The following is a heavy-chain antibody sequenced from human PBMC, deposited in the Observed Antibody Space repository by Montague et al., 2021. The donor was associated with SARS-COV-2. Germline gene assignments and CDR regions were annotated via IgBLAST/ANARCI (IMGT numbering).Heavy chain of an antibody. CDR2: IDWDDDK. Sequence: PALVKPTQTLTLTCTFSGFSLSTSGLCVSWIRQPPGKALEWLTPIDWDDDKYYSTSLKTRLTISKDTSKNQVVLTMTNMDPVDTATYYCTRSYGTTVVTRAFGYWGQGTLASVSS. CDR3: TRSYGTTVVTRAFGY. CDR1: GFSLSTSGLC. J-gene: IGHJ4*02. D-gene: IGHD4-23*01. V-gene: IGHV2-70*01.